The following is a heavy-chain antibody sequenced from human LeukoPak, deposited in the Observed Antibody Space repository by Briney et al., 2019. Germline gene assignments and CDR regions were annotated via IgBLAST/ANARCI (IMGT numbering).Heavy chain of an antibody. J-gene: IGHJ4*02. CDR2: ISPNGQNI. Sequence: GGSLRLSCAAAGFTFSDRYMSWIRQAPGKGMEWVAYISPNGQNIHYADSVKGRSTISRDNAKNSLFLQVNSLRAEDTAVYYCAADYSSSWLNYWGQGTLVTVSS. CDR3: AADYSSSWLNY. CDR1: GFTFSDRY. V-gene: IGHV3-11*04. D-gene: IGHD6-13*01.